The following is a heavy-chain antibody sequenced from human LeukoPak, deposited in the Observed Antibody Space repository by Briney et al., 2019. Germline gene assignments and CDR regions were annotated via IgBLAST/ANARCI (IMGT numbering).Heavy chain of an antibody. CDR3: ARLERSMVRGYYGMDV. J-gene: IGHJ6*04. V-gene: IGHV5-10-1*01. CDR2: IDPSDSYT. CDR1: GYSFTSYW. D-gene: IGHD3-10*01. Sequence: GESLRISCKGSGYSFTSYWISWVRQMPGKGLEWTGRIDPSDSYTNYSPSFQGHVTISADKSISTAYLQWSSLKASDTAMYYCARLERSMVRGYYGMDVWGKGTTVTVSS.